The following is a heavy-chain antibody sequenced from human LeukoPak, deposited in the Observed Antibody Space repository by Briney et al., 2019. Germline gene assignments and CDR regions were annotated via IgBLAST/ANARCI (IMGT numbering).Heavy chain of an antibody. D-gene: IGHD3-9*01. V-gene: IGHV1-58*02. CDR1: GFTFTSSA. CDR3: AAGVLEVLRYFDWLPPFDY. CDR2: IVVGSGNT. Sequence: SVKVSCKASGFTFTSSAMQWVRQARGQRLEWIGWIVVGSGNTNYAQKFQERVTITRDMSTSTAYMELSSLRSEDTAVYYCAAGVLEVLRYFDWLPPFDYWGQGALVTVSS. J-gene: IGHJ4*02.